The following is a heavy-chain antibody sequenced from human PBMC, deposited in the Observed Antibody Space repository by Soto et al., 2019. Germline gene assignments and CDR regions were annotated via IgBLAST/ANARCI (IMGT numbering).Heavy chain of an antibody. Sequence: SETLSLTCTVSGDSMTSGDYSWSWIRQPPGKGLEWLGCIYRTGNTHYSPSLKSRVSISQDRSKNQFSLELTSVTAADTAVYYCARGDYQYSIDYWGQGTLVTAPQ. D-gene: IGHD2-2*01. CDR3: ARGDYQYSIDY. CDR1: GDSMTSGDYS. V-gene: IGHV4-30-2*01. J-gene: IGHJ4*02. CDR2: IYRTGNT.